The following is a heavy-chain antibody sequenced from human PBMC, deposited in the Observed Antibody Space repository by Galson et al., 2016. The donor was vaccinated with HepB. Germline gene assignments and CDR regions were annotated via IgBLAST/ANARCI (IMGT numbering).Heavy chain of an antibody. CDR3: VAENV. Sequence: SLRLSCAASGFTFETYWMNWVRQAPGKGPEWVAAIKEDGSEKRYDDYVMGRYTISRDNARNTVYLERTTGKAEDTARYYLVAENVWGQGTLVVVSA. CDR2: IKEDGSEK. CDR1: GFTFETYW. V-gene: IGHV3-7*03. J-gene: IGHJ1*01. D-gene: IGHD2-15*01.